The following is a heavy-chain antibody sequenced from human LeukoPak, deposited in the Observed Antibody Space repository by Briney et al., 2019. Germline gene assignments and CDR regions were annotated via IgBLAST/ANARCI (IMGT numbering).Heavy chain of an antibody. V-gene: IGHV3-23*01. CDR1: GFSFSNYA. CDR2: ISAGGGTT. J-gene: IGHJ4*02. CDR3: AKDRYSGSWYDD. D-gene: IGHD6-13*01. Sequence: GGSLRLSSAASGFSFSNYAMSWVRQAPGKGLECVSSISAGGGTTYYADSVEGRFTISRDTSKNTLYLQMNSLKADDTAVYYCAKDRYSGSWYDDWGQGTLVTVSS.